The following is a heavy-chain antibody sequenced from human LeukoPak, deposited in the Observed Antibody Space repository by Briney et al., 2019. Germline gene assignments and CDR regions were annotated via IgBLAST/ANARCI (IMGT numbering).Heavy chain of an antibody. CDR1: GLTFDNYG. V-gene: IGHV3-33*01. J-gene: IGHJ4*02. D-gene: IGHD2-15*01. Sequence: GGSGRLSCAASGLTFDNYGMHWVRPPPGKGLEWVALTWYDESNKYYADSVKGRFTISRDNSKNTLYLQMNSLRAEDTAVYYCARGVRYHRYCSGDSCPSYFDYWGQGTLVTDCS. CDR2: TWYDESNK. CDR3: ARGVRYHRYCSGDSCPSYFDY.